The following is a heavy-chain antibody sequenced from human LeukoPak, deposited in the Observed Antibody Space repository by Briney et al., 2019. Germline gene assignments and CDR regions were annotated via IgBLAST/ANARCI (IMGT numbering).Heavy chain of an antibody. Sequence: GGSLRLSCAASGFXFTSTSMNWVRQAPGKGLEWISYISSSSRTVHYADSVKGRFTISRDNAKNSLYLQMNSLRDEDTAVYYCARARDGSYDYWGQGTLVTVSS. V-gene: IGHV3-48*02. CDR3: ARARDGSYDY. J-gene: IGHJ4*02. CDR2: ISSSSRTV. CDR1: GFXFTSTS. D-gene: IGHD1-26*01.